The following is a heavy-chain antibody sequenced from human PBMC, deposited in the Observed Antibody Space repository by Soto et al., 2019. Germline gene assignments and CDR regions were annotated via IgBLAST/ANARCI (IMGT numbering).Heavy chain of an antibody. D-gene: IGHD7-27*01. CDR2: ISGSGRST. V-gene: IGHV3-23*01. Sequence: VQLLESGGGLVQPGGSLRLSCAASGFTFSNYGMSWVRQAPGRGLEWVSTISGSGRSTYYPDSVKGRLTISRDNSKNXXXXQMNSLRVEDTAVYYCAKGAPLGPTWDNWFDPWGQGTLVTVSS. CDR1: GFTFSNYG. CDR3: AKGAPLGPTWDNWFDP. J-gene: IGHJ5*02.